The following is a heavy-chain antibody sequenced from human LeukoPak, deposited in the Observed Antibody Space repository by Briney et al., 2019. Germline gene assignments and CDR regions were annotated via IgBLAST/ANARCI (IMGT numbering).Heavy chain of an antibody. CDR2: INTKSGRT. Sequence: ASVKASCKTSGYSFTDYYIHWVRQAPGQGLEWMGWINTKSGRTSSARKFQGRVTMTRDPSITTVYVDMAWLTSDDTAVYFCARADFIDAGPYLIGPWGQGILVTVSS. CDR1: GYSFTDYY. CDR3: ARADFIDAGPYLIGP. D-gene: IGHD3-3*01. J-gene: IGHJ5*02. V-gene: IGHV1-2*02.